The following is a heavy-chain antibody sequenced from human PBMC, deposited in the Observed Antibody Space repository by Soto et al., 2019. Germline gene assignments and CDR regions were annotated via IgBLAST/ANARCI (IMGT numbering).Heavy chain of an antibody. J-gene: IGHJ4*02. D-gene: IGHD6-6*01. CDR1: GFTFSSYS. CDR2: ISYDGSNK. Sequence: VQLVESGGGLVQPGGSLRLSCAASGFTFSSYSMNWVRQAPGKGLEWVAVISYDGSNKYYADSVKGRFTISRDNSKNTLYLQMNSLRAEDTAVYYCARDQGSYYFDYWGQGTLVTVSS. V-gene: IGHV3-30*03. CDR3: ARDQGSYYFDY.